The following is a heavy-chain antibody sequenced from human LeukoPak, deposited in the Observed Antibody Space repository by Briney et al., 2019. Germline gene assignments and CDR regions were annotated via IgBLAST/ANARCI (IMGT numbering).Heavy chain of an antibody. CDR1: GASISSHY. Sequence: PSETLSLTCTVSGASISSHYWNWIRQPPGKALEWLGYIYNSRSTNYKPSLRSRLTISEDTSKNQSSLKLTSVTAADTAVYYCARQQGFRGIQLESAFDIWGQGTLVTVST. V-gene: IGHV4-59*08. J-gene: IGHJ3*02. D-gene: IGHD3-10*01. CDR2: IYNSRST. CDR3: ARQQGFRGIQLESAFDI.